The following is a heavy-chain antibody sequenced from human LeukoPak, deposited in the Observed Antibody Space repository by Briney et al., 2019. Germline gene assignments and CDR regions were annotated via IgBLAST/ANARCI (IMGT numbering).Heavy chain of an antibody. V-gene: IGHV1-2*06. CDR3: ARYYDSSGYYDGY. Sequence: GASVKVSCKASGYTFIDYCIHWVRQAPGQGLEWMGRINPNSGGTNYAQKFQGRVTMTSDTSISTAYMELRSLRSDDTAVYYCARYYDSSGYYDGYWGQGTLVTVSS. CDR1: GYTFIDYC. D-gene: IGHD3-22*01. J-gene: IGHJ4*02. CDR2: INPNSGGT.